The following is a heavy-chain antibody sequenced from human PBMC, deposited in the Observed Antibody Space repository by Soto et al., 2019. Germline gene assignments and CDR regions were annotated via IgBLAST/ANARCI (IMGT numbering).Heavy chain of an antibody. CDR1: SAPVSSSTYT. J-gene: IGHJ6*02. D-gene: IGHD2-2*01. Sequence: QLQLQESGPGLVKPSETLSLTCTVSSAPVSSSTYTWGWIRQPPGKGLEWIGSIYYSGSTYYNPSLNSRVTVAVDTSKHQLALTVTSVTAADTAVYYCERLHRYCIRSSCHGHYAMDVWGQGTTVTVYS. CDR3: ERLHRYCIRSSCHGHYAMDV. V-gene: IGHV4-39*01. CDR2: IYYSGST.